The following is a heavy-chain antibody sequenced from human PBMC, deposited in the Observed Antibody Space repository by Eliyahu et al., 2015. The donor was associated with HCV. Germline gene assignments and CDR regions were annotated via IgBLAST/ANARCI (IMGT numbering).Heavy chain of an antibody. CDR2: INSDGSSI. V-gene: IGHV3-74*01. J-gene: IGHJ6*02. Sequence: EVQLVESGGGVVQPGGSLRLSCAASGFTFSDHWMHWVRQPPGKGLVWVSRINSDGSSISYADSVKGRFTISRDNAKNTLYLQMNSLRAEDTGLYYCARVGIGYAYYYGMDVWGQGTTVTVSS. CDR1: GFTFSDHW. CDR3: ARVGIGYAYYYGMDV. D-gene: IGHD5-18*01.